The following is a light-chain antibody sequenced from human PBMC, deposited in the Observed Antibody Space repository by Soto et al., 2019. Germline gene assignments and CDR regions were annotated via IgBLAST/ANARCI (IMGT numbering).Light chain of an antibody. J-gene: IGKJ5*01. V-gene: IGKV1-39*01. CDR1: QSISIY. CDR3: QQTYTTPEIT. CDR2: GAS. Sequence: DIQRTQSPYSLSSSVGYRVTISWMASQSISIYMNWYQLKPGKAPNLLRYGASYLKSGVPTRFSGSGSGTDFTLTISSLQPEDFAIYYCQQTYTTPEITVGQGTRLEIK.